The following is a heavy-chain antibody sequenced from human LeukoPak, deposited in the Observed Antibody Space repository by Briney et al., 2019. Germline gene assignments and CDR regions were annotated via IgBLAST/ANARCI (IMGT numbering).Heavy chain of an antibody. CDR2: IYPADSDT. V-gene: IGHV5-51*01. CDR1: GYSFTSYW. D-gene: IGHD1/OR15-1a*01. J-gene: IGHJ4*02. CDR3: ARRRTGTYYLDY. Sequence: GESLKISCEGSGYSFTSYWIGWLRQMPGKGLEWMGIIYPADSDTRYSPSFQGQVTISADKSISTAYLQWNSLKASDTAMYYCARRRTGTYYLDYWGQGTLVTVSS.